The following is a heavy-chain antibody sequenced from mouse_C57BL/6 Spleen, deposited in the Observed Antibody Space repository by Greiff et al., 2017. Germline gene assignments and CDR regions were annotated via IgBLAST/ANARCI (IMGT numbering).Heavy chain of an antibody. J-gene: IGHJ2*01. Sequence: EVQLQQSGGDLVKPGGSLKLSCAASGFTFSSYGMSWFRQTPDKRLEWVATISSGGSYTYYPDSVKGRFTISRDNAKNTLYLQMSSLKSEDTAMYYCARQELGRYFDYWGQGTTLTVSS. CDR2: ISSGGSYT. CDR1: GFTFSSYG. D-gene: IGHD4-1*01. V-gene: IGHV5-6*01. CDR3: ARQELGRYFDY.